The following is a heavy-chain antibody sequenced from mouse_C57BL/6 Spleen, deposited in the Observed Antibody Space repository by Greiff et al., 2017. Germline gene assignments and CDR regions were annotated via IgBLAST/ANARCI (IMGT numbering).Heavy chain of an antibody. CDR2: ISYDGSN. CDR1: GYSITSGYY. Sequence: DVKLQESGPGLVKPSQSLSLTCSVTGYSITSGYYWNWIRQFPGNKLEWMGYISYDGSNNYNPSLKNRISITRDTSKNQFFLKLNSVTTEDTATYYCASSPPYDYSYYYAMDYWGQGTSVTVSS. CDR3: ASSPPYDYSYYYAMDY. J-gene: IGHJ4*01. V-gene: IGHV3-6*01. D-gene: IGHD2-4*01.